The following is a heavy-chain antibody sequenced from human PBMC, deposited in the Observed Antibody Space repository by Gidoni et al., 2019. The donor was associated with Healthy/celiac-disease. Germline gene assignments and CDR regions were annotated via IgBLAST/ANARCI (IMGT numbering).Heavy chain of an antibody. V-gene: IGHV3-33*01. J-gene: IGHJ4*02. CDR2: IWYDGSNK. CDR3: ARDGEVGAMLYFDY. CDR1: GFTFSSYG. Sequence: QVQLVESGGGVVQPGRSLRLSCAASGFTFSSYGRHWVRQAPGKGLEWVAVIWYDGSNKYYADSVKGRFTISIDNSKNTLYLQMNSLRAEDTAVYYCARDGEVGAMLYFDYWGQGTLVTVSS. D-gene: IGHD1-26*01.